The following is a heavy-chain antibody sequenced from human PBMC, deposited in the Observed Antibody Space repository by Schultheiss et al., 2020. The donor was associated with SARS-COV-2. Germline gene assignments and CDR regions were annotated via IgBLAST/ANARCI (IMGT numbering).Heavy chain of an antibody. D-gene: IGHD3-10*01. Sequence: SGPTLVKPTETLTLTCTVSGFSLSNARMGVSWIRQPPGKALEWLAHIFSNDEKSYSTSLKSRLTISKDTSKSQVVLTMTNMDPVDTATYYCARIPKAYYTGSGRRYYYMDVWGKGTTVTVSS. CDR1: GFSLSNARMG. CDR2: IFSNDEK. V-gene: IGHV2-26*01. CDR3: ARIPKAYYTGSGRRYYYMDV. J-gene: IGHJ6*03.